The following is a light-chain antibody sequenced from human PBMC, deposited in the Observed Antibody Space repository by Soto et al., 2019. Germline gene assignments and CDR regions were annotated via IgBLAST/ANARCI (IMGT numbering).Light chain of an antibody. CDR2: EVN. CDR1: TSHVGDFNY. Sequence: QSALTQPASVSGSPGQEITISCTGTTSHVGDFNYVSWYQQYPGKVPKLLIFEVNNRPSGVSNRFYGSKSGNTASLTISGLQAEDEAHYYCSSYASSSNVLFGGGTNVTVL. J-gene: IGLJ2*01. V-gene: IGLV2-14*01. CDR3: SSYASSSNVL.